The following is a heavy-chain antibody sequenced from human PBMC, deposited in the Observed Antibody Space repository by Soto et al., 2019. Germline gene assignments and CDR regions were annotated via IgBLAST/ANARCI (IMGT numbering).Heavy chain of an antibody. CDR2: IYYGGST. J-gene: IGHJ5*02. CDR3: ARGRYCLSGGCFPNWFDP. V-gene: IGHV4-30-4*01. D-gene: IGHD2-15*01. CDR1: GASVTSPEHC. Sequence: SSETLSLTCSVSGASVTSPEHCWTWIRQSPGKGLEWIGYIYYGGSTVYNPSLKGRSTVSLDTSKNQFSLNLTSVTAADTAVYFCARGRYCLSGGCFPNWFDPWGQGTLVTVSS.